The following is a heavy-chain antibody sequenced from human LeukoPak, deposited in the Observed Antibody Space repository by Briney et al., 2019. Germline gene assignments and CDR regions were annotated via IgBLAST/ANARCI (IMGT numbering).Heavy chain of an antibody. CDR3: AKGVFDWLLYFDY. D-gene: IGHD3-9*01. J-gene: IGHJ4*02. V-gene: IGHV3-23*01. CDR1: GFTFSSYA. Sequence: GGSLRLSCAASGFTFSSYAMSWVRQAPGQGLEWVSAISGSGGSTYYADSVKGRFTISRDNSKNTLYLQMNSLRTEDTAVYYCAKGVFDWLLYFDYWGQGTLVTVSS. CDR2: ISGSGGST.